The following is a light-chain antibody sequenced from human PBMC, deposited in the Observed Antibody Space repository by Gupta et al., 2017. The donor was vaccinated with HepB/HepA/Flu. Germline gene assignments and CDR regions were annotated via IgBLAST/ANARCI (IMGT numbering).Light chain of an antibody. J-gene: IGLJ1*01. CDR1: KLEDKY. CDR2: KDI. CDR3: QAWDGSAAV. V-gene: IGLV3-1*01. Sequence: SYDLSQPPSVSVSPGQTVSISCSGDKLEDKYVSWYQQRPGQSPVLVIFKDIKRPSEIPERFSGSNSGTTATLTISGAQALDEDDYFCQAWDGSAAVFGAGTKVTVL.